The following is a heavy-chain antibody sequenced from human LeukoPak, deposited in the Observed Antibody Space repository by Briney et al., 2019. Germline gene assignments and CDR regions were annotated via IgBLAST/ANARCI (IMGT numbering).Heavy chain of an antibody. CDR3: AGVWGYCEGALYDYYYGMDG. J-gene: IGHJ6*02. CDR1: GGSISNYY. Sequence: PSETLSLTCTVSGGSISNYYWSWIRQPPGKGLEWIGYIYYSGSTNYNPSLKSRVTISVDTSKNQLSLKLSSVTVAETAGFYCAGVWGYCEGALYDYYYGMDGWGRGTTATVSS. CDR2: IYYSGST. V-gene: IGHV4-59*01. D-gene: IGHD3-16*01.